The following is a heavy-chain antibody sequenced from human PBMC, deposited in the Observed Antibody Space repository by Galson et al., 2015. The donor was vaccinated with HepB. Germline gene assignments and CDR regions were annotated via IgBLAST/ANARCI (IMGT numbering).Heavy chain of an antibody. CDR2: ISSSSSII. V-gene: IGHV3-48*02. J-gene: IGHJ6*02. D-gene: IGHD6-6*01. CDR3: ATVYSSSSVDYYYYHMDV. Sequence: SLRLSCAASGFTFSIYSMNWVRQAPGKGLEWVSYISSSSSIIYYADSVKGRFTISRDNAKNSLYLQMNSLRDEDTAVYYCATVYSSSSVDYYYYHMDVWGQGTTVTVSS. CDR1: GFTFSIYS.